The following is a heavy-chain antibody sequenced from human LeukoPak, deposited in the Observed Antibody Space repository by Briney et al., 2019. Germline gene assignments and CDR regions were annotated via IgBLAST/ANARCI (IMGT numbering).Heavy chain of an antibody. Sequence: GESLKISCKGSGYSFTSYWIGWVRQMPGKGLAWMGIIYPGDSDTRYSPSFQGQVTISADKSISTAYLQWSSLKASDTAMYYCARPSTMVRGVLWYFDYWGQGTLVTVSS. CDR1: GYSFTSYW. CDR2: IYPGDSDT. V-gene: IGHV5-51*01. CDR3: ARPSTMVRGVLWYFDY. D-gene: IGHD3-10*01. J-gene: IGHJ4*02.